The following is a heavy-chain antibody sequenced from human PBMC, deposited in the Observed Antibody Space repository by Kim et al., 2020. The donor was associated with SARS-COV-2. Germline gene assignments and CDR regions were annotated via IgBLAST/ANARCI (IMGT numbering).Heavy chain of an antibody. CDR1: GFTVSSNY. CDR2: IYSGGSR. D-gene: IGHD4-17*01. Sequence: GGSLRLSCAASGFTVSSNYMSWVRQAPGKGLEWVSVIYSGGSRYYADSAKGRFTISRDNSKNTLYLQKKSLSAEDTAVSYCARVGDYCDLYFGLCFRGSL. J-gene: IGHJ2*01. CDR3: ARVGDYCDLYFGL. V-gene: IGHV3-53*01.